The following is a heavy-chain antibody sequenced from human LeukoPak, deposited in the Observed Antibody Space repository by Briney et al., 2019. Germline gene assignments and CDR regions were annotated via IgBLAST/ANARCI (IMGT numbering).Heavy chain of an antibody. D-gene: IGHD3-9*01. V-gene: IGHV1-69*05. CDR3: ASWLYYDILTGYYSEDAFDI. CDR2: IIPIFGTA. Sequence: SVKVSCKASAGTFSSYAISWVRQAPGQGLERVGGIIPIFGTANYAQKFQGRVTITTDESTSTAYMELSSLRSEDTAVYYCASWLYYDILTGYYSEDAFDIWGQGTMVTVSS. CDR1: AGTFSSYA. J-gene: IGHJ3*02.